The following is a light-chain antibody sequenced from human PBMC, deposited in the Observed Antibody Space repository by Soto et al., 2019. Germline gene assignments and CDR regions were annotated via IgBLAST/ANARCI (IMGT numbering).Light chain of an antibody. Sequence: IQMTQSPSSLYASVGDRVTITCRASQAIRTALGWYQQKPGKVPKLLIYAASILQSGVPSRFSGSGSGTDFTLTISSLQPEDFATYYCLLDFRYFWAFGQGTKVDIK. CDR3: LLDFRYFWA. CDR2: AAS. J-gene: IGKJ1*01. V-gene: IGKV1-6*01. CDR1: QAIRTA.